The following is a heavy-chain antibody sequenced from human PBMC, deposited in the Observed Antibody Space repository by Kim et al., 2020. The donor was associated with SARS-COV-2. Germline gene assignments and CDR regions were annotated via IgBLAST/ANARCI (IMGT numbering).Heavy chain of an antibody. V-gene: IGHV4-59*08. CDR3: ARFGLTTDDY. J-gene: IGHJ4*02. CDR1: GGSISSYY. D-gene: IGHD4-4*01. CDR2: IYYSGST. Sequence: SETLSLTCTVSGGSISSYYWSWIRQPPGKGLEWIGYIYYSGSTNYNPSLKSRVTISVDTSKNQFSLKLSSVTAADTAVYYCARFGLTTDDYWGQGTLVTVSS.